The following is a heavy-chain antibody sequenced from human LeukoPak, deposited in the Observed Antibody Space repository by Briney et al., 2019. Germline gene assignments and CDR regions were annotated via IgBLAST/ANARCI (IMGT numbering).Heavy chain of an antibody. CDR3: AGRNDFRLDY. CDR2: IYPGDSDS. J-gene: IGHJ4*02. Sequence: GESLKISCKGSGYTFSSYWIGWVRQMPGKGLEWMGIIYPGDSDSRYSPSLQGQVTISVDTSIGTAYLQWSSLKASDTAIYYCAGRNDFRLDYWGQGTLDTVSS. CDR1: GYTFSSYW. V-gene: IGHV5-51*01. D-gene: IGHD3-3*01.